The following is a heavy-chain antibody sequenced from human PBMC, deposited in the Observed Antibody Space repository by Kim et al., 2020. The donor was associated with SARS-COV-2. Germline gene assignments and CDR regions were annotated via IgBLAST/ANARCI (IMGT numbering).Heavy chain of an antibody. CDR1: GFSFSRSW. CDR3: ARDGI. D-gene: IGHD1-1*01. CDR2: IRPDGSEK. Sequence: GGSLRLSCTGSGFSFSRSWLSWVRQAPGKGPEWVATIRPDGSEKYVDSVKGRFTISRDNVKNSLILQVNSLRGEDTAVYYCARDGIWGPGTLVIVSS. V-gene: IGHV3-7*03. J-gene: IGHJ4*02.